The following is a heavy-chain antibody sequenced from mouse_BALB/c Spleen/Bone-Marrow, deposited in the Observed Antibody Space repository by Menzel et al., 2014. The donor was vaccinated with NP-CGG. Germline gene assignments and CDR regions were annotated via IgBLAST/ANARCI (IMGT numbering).Heavy chain of an antibody. J-gene: IGHJ1*01. CDR1: GFNIKDTY. V-gene: IGHV14-3*02. CDR2: IDPANGNT. CDR3: ASYYYGRYFDV. D-gene: IGHD1-1*01. Sequence: VQLQQSGAERVKPGASVKLSCTASGFNIKDTYMHWVKQRPEQGLEWIGRIDPANGNTKYDPKFQGKATITADTSSNTAYLQLSSLTSEDTAVYYCASYYYGRYFDVWGAGTTVTVSS.